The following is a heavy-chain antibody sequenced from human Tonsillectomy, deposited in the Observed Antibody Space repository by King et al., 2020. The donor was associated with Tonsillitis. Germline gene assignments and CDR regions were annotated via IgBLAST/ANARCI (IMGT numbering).Heavy chain of an antibody. V-gene: IGHV1-69*01. CDR1: GGTFSSYA. CDR2: ITPIFGTP. CDR3: AREDYPRRRGDYYGMDV. J-gene: IGHJ6*02. D-gene: IGHD4-11*01. Sequence: QLVQSGAEVKKPGSSVKVSCKASGGTFSSYAISWVRQAPGQGLEWMGGITPIFGTPNYAQKFQGRVTITADESTSTAYLELSSLRSDDTAVYYCAREDYPRRRGDYYGMDVWGQGTTVTVSS.